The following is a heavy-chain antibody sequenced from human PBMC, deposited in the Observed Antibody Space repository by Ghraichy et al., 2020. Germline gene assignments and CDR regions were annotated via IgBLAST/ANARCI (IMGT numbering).Heavy chain of an antibody. D-gene: IGHD3-10*01. V-gene: IGHV4-34*01. J-gene: IGHJ4*02. Sequence: SETLSLTCAVYGGSFSGYYWSWIRQPPGKGLEWIGEINHSGSTNYNPSLKSRVTISVDTSKNQFSLKLSSVTAADTAVYYCARGPRAYYYGSGSLDYWGQGTLVTVSS. CDR1: GGSFSGYY. CDR3: ARGPRAYYYGSGSLDY. CDR2: INHSGST.